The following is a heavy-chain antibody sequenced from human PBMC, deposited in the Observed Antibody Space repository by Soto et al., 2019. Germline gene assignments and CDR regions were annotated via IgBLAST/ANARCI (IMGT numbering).Heavy chain of an antibody. V-gene: IGHV4-31*02. CDR3: ALALGPTTGLDY. CDR2: IFNSGTT. J-gene: IGHJ4*02. D-gene: IGHD1-26*01. CDR1: GASTVSHYH. Sequence: QVQLQESGPGLVKPSQTLSLTCSVSGASTVSHYHWTWIRQPPGKGLEWMGYIFNSGTTFYNPSLTSRLSISMATSGNHCSLELRSVTAADTAVYYCALALGPTTGLDYWGQGTLVTVSS.